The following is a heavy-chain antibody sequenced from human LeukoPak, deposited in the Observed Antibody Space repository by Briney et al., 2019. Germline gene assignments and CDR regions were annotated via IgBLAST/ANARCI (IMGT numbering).Heavy chain of an antibody. CDR2: ISGSGAAT. V-gene: IGHV3-23*01. CDR1: GFTFSNYA. Sequence: GGSLRLSCAASGFTFSNYAMNWVRQAPGKGLEWVSAISGSGAATFNADSVKGRFTISRDNSKNTLYLQMNSLRAEDTAVYYCAKDLSSGWYPYYFDPWGHGTLVTVSS. CDR3: AKDLSSGWYPYYFDP. J-gene: IGHJ5*02. D-gene: IGHD6-19*01.